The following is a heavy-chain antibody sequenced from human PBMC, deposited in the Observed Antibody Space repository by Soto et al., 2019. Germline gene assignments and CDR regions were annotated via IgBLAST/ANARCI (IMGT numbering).Heavy chain of an antibody. CDR2: INPDTGTT. CDR1: GYTFTHYY. CDR3: ASCPIYGGDAYFAY. V-gene: IGHV1-46*01. Sequence: QVQLVQSGAEVRKPWASVKLSCQASGYTFTHYYIHWVRQAPGQGREWLGIINPDTGTTSYAQTFPGRVTLTTDTSASTVYLALSGLAAEDTAVYYCASCPIYGGDAYFAYWGQGTLVTVSS. J-gene: IGHJ4*02. D-gene: IGHD4-17*01.